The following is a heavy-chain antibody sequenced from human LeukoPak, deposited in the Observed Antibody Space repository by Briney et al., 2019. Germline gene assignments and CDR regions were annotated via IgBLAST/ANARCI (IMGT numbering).Heavy chain of an antibody. V-gene: IGHV3-7*01. D-gene: IGHD3-16*01. CDR3: ATYTHWVAGDV. J-gene: IGHJ6*02. CDR1: GFTFSDSW. CDR2: MNQDGSAK. Sequence: GSLRLSCAASGFTFSDSWMSWVRQAPGKGLEWVANMNQDGSAKGYVDSVKGRFTISRDNARNSLYLQTSGLRPKDTAVYYCATYTHWVAGDVWGQGTTVTVSS.